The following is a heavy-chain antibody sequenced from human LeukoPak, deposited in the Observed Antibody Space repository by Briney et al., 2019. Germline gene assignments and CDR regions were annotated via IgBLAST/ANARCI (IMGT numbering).Heavy chain of an antibody. Sequence: ASVKVSCKASGGTFSSYAISWVRQAPGQGLEWMGRIIPILGIANYAQKFQGRVTITADKSTSTAYMELSSLRSEDTAVYYCACSSGWFNPVDYWGQGTLVTVSS. V-gene: IGHV1-69*04. CDR3: ACSSGWFNPVDY. D-gene: IGHD6-19*01. CDR2: IIPILGIA. CDR1: GGTFSSYA. J-gene: IGHJ4*02.